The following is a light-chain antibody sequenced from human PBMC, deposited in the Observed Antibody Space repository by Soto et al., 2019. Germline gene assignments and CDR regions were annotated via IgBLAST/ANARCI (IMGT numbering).Light chain of an antibody. J-gene: IGKJ1*01. CDR3: QQYNNWPRT. V-gene: IGKV3-15*01. CDR2: DAS. Sequence: EIVTTQSPATLSVSPGERASLSCRASQSVSSKVAWYQQKRGQAPRLLIHDASTRATGIPVRFSGSGSGTEFTLTISRLQSEDFAVYYCQQYNNWPRTFGQGTKVDIK. CDR1: QSVSSK.